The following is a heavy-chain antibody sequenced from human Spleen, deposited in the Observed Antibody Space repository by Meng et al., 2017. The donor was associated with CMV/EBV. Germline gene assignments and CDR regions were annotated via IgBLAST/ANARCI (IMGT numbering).Heavy chain of an antibody. CDR1: GFTFSSYA. Sequence: SGFTFSSYAMSWVRQAPGKGLEWVSVIYSGGSSTYYADSVKGRFTISRDNSKNTLYLQMNSLRAEDTAVYYCASRTGGSYVDGEYFQHWGQGTLVTVSS. CDR3: ASRTGGSYVDGEYFQH. V-gene: IGHV3-23*03. D-gene: IGHD1-26*01. J-gene: IGHJ1*01. CDR2: IYSGGSST.